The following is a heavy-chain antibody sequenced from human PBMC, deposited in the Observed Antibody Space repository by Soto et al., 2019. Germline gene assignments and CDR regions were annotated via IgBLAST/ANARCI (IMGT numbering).Heavy chain of an antibody. J-gene: IGHJ6*02. CDR2: MYNSGST. Sequence: PSETLSLTCTVSGGSIIGYYWSWIRRPPGKGLEWIGYMYNSGSTVYNPPFKSRVTISVDTYKNQFSLKLSSVTAADTAIYYCARDLWGYCGTNCYPLDVWGQGTTVT. CDR3: ARDLWGYCGTNCYPLDV. D-gene: IGHD2-21*02. CDR1: GGSIIGYY. V-gene: IGHV4-59*01.